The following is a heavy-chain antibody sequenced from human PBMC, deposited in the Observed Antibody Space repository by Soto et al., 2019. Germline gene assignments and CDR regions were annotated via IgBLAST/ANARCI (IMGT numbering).Heavy chain of an antibody. D-gene: IGHD2-2*01. CDR3: ARKGVPAATHYYYGMDV. CDR1: GYSFTSYW. Sequence: HGESLTISCKGSGYSFTSYWIGWVRHMPGKGLEWMGIIYPGDSDTRYSPSFQGQVTISADKSISTAYLQWSSLKASDTAMYYCARKGVPAATHYYYGMDVWGQGTTVTVSS. V-gene: IGHV5-51*01. CDR2: IYPGDSDT. J-gene: IGHJ6*02.